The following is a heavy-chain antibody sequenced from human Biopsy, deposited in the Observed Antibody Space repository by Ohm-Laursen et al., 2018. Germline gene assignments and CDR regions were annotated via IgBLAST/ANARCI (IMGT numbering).Heavy chain of an antibody. CDR2: IYYSGST. CDR1: GGSISSDY. J-gene: IGHJ6*02. D-gene: IGHD2/OR15-2a*01. V-gene: IGHV4-59*01. CDR3: ARATNSTGWPYYYFYGMDV. Sequence: TLSLTCTVSGGSISSDYWSWIRQTPGKGLEWIGYIYYSGSTNYNPSLKSRVTISVDTSKNQFSLGLNSVTAADTAVYYFARATNSTGWPYYYFYGMDVWGQGTTVTVSS.